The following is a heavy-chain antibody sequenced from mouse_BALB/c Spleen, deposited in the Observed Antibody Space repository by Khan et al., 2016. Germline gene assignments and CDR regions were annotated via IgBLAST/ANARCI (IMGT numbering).Heavy chain of an antibody. CDR3: ARIKEIVSASFDS. Sequence: VQLQQTGAELVKAGASVKMSCKASGYTFTSYWMHGVKQRLGQGLEWFEETNPTNGRTYYNEKVKSKAKLTVDKASGTAYMLLSCPTFDDSAVYYCARIKEIVSASFDSSVRDTTPAFSS. CDR2: TNPTNGRT. V-gene: IGHV1S81*02. D-gene: IGHD6-2*01. J-gene: IGHJ2*01. CDR1: GYTFTSYW.